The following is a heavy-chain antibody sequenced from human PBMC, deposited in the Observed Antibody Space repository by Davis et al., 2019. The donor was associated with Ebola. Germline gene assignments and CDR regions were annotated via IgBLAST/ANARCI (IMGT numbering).Heavy chain of an antibody. D-gene: IGHD5-24*01. V-gene: IGHV3-74*01. J-gene: IGHJ4*02. CDR1: GFTFSSYW. CDR2: INSDGSST. Sequence: HTGGSLRLSCAASGFTFSSYWMHWVRQAPGKGLVWVSRINSDGSSTSYADSVKGRFTISRDNAKNTLYLQMNSLRAEDTAVYYCAGGPKRWLQLGYWGQGTLVTVSS. CDR3: AGGPKRWLQLGY.